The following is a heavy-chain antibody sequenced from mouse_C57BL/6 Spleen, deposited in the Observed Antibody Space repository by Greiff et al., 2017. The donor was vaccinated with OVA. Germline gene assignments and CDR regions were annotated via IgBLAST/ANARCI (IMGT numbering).Heavy chain of an antibody. CDR2: INPSNGGT. CDR3: ARGGHYYGSSYRAYYFDY. V-gene: IGHV1-53*01. CDR1: GYTFTSYW. D-gene: IGHD1-1*01. J-gene: IGHJ2*01. Sequence: QVQLQQPGTELVKPGASVKLSCKASGYTFTSYWMHWVKQRPGQGLEWIGNINPSNGGTTSNEKFKSKATLTVDKSSSTAYMQLSSLTSEDSAVYYCARGGHYYGSSYRAYYFDYWGQGTTLTVSS.